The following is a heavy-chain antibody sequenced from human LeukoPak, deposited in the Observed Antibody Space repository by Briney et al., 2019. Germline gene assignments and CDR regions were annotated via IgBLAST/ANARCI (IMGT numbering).Heavy chain of an antibody. CDR3: AKIPQRYYGMDV. Sequence: GGSLRLSCAASGFTFSSYGMHWVRQAPGKGLEWVAVISYGGSNKYYADSVKGRFTISRDNSKNTLYLQMNSLRAEDTAVYYCAKIPQRYYGMDVWGKGTTVTVSS. CDR2: ISYGGSNK. D-gene: IGHD2-2*01. CDR1: GFTFSSYG. J-gene: IGHJ6*04. V-gene: IGHV3-30*18.